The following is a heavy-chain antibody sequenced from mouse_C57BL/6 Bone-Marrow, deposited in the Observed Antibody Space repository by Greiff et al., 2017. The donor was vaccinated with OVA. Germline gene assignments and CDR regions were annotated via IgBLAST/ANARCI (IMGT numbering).Heavy chain of an antibody. CDR1: GFSLTSYG. CDR3: ARKKGSITTVGYAMDY. D-gene: IGHD1-1*01. V-gene: IGHV2-2*01. CDR2: IWSGGST. Sequence: QVHVKQSGPGLVQPSQSLSITCTVSGFSLTSYGVHWVRQSPGKGLEWLGVIWSGGSTDYNAAFISRLSISKDNSKSQVFFKMNSLQADDTAIYYCARKKGSITTVGYAMDYWGQGTSVTVSS. J-gene: IGHJ4*01.